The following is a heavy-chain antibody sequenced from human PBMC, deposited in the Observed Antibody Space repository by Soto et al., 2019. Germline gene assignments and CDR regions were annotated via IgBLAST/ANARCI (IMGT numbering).Heavy chain of an antibody. CDR2: INHSGSA. Sequence: SETLSLTCTVSGGSISTHYWTWIRQTPGKGLQWIGQINHSGSANYNPSLKSRVTISVHTSSSQFSLELSSVTAADTAVYYCARGLISGSHYSGGWYYFDSWGQGTQVTVSS. D-gene: IGHD1-26*01. CDR1: GGSISTHY. J-gene: IGHJ4*02. CDR3: ARGLISGSHYSGGWYYFDS. V-gene: IGHV4-34*01.